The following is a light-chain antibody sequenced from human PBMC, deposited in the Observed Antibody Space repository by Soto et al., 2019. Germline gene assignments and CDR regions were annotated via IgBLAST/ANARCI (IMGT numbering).Light chain of an antibody. V-gene: IGKV3-20*01. CDR1: QSVSSSY. CDR2: GAS. Sequence: IVLTQSPGTLSLSPGERATLSCRASQSVSSSYLAWYQQKPGQAPRLLIYGASSSATGIPDRFSGSGSGTDFTLTISRLEPEDFAVYYCQQYGSSPLYTFGQGTKVEIK. CDR3: QQYGSSPLYT. J-gene: IGKJ2*01.